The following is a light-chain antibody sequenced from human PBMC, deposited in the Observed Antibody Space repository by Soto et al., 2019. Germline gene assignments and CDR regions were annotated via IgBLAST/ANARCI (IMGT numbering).Light chain of an antibody. CDR3: CSYVGSSTVV. CDR1: SSDFGSYNI. CDR2: EGS. Sequence: SALTQPASVSGSPGQSITISCTGTSSDFGSYNIVSWYQQHPGKAPKLMIYEGSKRPSGVSNRFSGSKSGNTASLTISGLQAEDESHYYCCSYVGSSTVVFGGGTKVTVL. J-gene: IGLJ2*01. V-gene: IGLV2-23*01.